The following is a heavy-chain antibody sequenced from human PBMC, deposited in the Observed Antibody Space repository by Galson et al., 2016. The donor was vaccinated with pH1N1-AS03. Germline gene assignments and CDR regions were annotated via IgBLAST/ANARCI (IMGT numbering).Heavy chain of an antibody. CDR3: AREVGRRDGYIWTSDAFDV. J-gene: IGHJ3*01. CDR2: ITADGTSR. CDR1: GFSLGSHE. Sequence: SLRLPCAASGFSLGSHEMNWVRQAPGKGLEWISYITADGTSRKYADSVRGRFTITRDNANNLVFLYMSSLTVEDTGLYYCAREVGRRDGYIWTSDAFDVWGRGTTVIVSA. V-gene: IGHV3-48*03. D-gene: IGHD5-24*01.